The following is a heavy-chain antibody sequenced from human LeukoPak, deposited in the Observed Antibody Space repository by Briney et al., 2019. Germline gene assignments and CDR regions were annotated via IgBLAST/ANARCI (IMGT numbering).Heavy chain of an antibody. J-gene: IGHJ4*02. CDR2: IRSKAYGGTT. Sequence: TGGSLRLSCTASGLTFGDYAMSWVRQAPGKGLEWVGFIRSKAYGGTTEYAASVKGRFTISRDDSKSIAYLQMNSLKTEDTAVYYCTTLVYWGQGTLVTVSS. CDR1: GLTFGDYA. V-gene: IGHV3-49*04. CDR3: TTLVY.